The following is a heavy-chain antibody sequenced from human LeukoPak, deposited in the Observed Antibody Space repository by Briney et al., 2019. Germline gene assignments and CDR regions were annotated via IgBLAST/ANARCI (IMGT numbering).Heavy chain of an antibody. J-gene: IGHJ4*02. CDR3: ARSFSLDYYDSSGYYLFDY. D-gene: IGHD3-22*01. CDR1: GYTFTGYY. CDR2: INPNSGGT. Sequence: GASVKVSCKASGYTFTGYYMHWVRQAPGQGLEWMGWINPNSGGTNYAQKFQGRVTMTRDTSISTAYMELSRLRSDDTAVYYCARSFSLDYYDSSGYYLFDYWGQGTLVTVSS. V-gene: IGHV1-2*02.